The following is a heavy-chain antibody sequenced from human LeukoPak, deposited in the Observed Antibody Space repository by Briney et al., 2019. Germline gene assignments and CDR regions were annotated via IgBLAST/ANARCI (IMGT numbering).Heavy chain of an antibody. D-gene: IGHD3-10*01. Sequence: PSETLSLTCTVSDGSITTYYWSWIRQPAGKGLEWIGNIYYSGSTTYNPSLKSRVTMSVDTSKNQFSLKLTSVTPADTAIYYCAVDRQQGGSGSYWFDPWGQGTLVTVSS. CDR1: DGSITTYY. CDR3: AVDRQQGGSGSYWFDP. CDR2: IYYSGST. J-gene: IGHJ5*02. V-gene: IGHV4-59*01.